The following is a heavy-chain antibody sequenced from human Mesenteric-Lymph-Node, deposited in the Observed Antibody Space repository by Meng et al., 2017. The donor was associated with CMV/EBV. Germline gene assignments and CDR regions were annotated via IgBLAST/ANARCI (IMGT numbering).Heavy chain of an antibody. Sequence: GESLKISCAASGFTFRTYEMNWVRQTPGKGLEWVAYINTPSSINPSARAIYYADSVQGRFTISRDNAKNSLFLQMNGLRAEDTGVYYCVRAGRGGLPWLFDYWGQGALVTVSS. CDR1: GFTFRTYE. J-gene: IGHJ4*02. CDR3: VRAGRGGLPWLFDY. CDR2: INTPSSINPSARAI. V-gene: IGHV3-48*03. D-gene: IGHD5-12*01.